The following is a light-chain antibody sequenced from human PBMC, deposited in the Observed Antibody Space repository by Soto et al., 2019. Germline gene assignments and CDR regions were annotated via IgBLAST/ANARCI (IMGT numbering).Light chain of an antibody. CDR2: EAF. CDR1: SSDVGSGNV. Sequence: SALTQPASVSGSPGQSITISCTGTSSDVGSGNVVSWYQHYPGKAPQLMIYEAFQRPSGVSSRFSGSKSGNTASLTISGLQAEDEADYYCCSHAGSDTYVFGTGTKVTVL. J-gene: IGLJ1*01. CDR3: CSHAGSDTYV. V-gene: IGLV2-23*01.